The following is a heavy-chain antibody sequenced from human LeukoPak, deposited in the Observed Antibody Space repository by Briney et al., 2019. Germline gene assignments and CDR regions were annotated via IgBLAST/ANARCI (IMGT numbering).Heavy chain of an antibody. D-gene: IGHD6-19*01. CDR3: AKDARRSSGWYFFDH. J-gene: IGHJ4*02. V-gene: IGHV3-23*01. CDR1: GFTFSNLA. CDR2: ISDGGGTT. Sequence: PGGSLRLSCVASGFTFSNLAMGWVRQAPGKGLEWVSVISDGGGTTYYADYVKGRFTISRDNSRNTLYLQMNSLRVEDTAVYYCAKDARRSSGWYFFDHWGQGTLVTVSS.